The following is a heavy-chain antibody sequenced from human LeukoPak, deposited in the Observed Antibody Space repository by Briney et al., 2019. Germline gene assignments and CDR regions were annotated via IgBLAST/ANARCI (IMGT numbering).Heavy chain of an antibody. V-gene: IGHV3-7*01. J-gene: IGHJ4*02. CDR1: GFTFSSFW. CDR2: IKQDGSDK. Sequence: GGSLRLSCAASGFTFSSFWMSWVRQAPGKGLEWVANIKQDGSDKYYVDSVKGRFTVSRDNAKNSLYLQMNSLRAEDTAVYYCAREPYYYDSSGHDYWGQGTLVTVSS. D-gene: IGHD3-22*01. CDR3: AREPYYYDSSGHDY.